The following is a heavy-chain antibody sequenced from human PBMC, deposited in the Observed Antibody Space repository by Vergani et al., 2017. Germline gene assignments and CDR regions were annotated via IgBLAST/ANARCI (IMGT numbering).Heavy chain of an antibody. CDR3: ARDGSWDFWSGYYTGGAFDI. CDR2: IWYDGSNK. V-gene: IGHV3-33*08. Sequence: EQLVESGGGLVKPGGSLRLSCAASGFTFSSYGMHWVRQAPGKGLEWVAVIWYDGSNKYYADSVKGRFTISRDNSKNTLYLQMNSLRAEDTAVYYCARDGSWDFWSGYYTGGAFDIWGQGTMVTVSS. CDR1: GFTFSSYG. D-gene: IGHD3-3*01. J-gene: IGHJ3*02.